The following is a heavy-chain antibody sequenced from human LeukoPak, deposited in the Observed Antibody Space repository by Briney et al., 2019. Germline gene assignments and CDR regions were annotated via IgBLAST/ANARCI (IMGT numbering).Heavy chain of an antibody. J-gene: IGHJ4*02. D-gene: IGHD5-18*01. CDR2: INHSGST. CDR1: GGSFSGYY. V-gene: IGHV4-34*01. Sequence: SETLSLTCAVYGGSFSGYYWSWIRQPPGKGLEWIGEINHSGSTNYNPSLKSRVTISVDTSKNQFSLKLSSVTAADTAVYYCARGRGNGGYSYGRTPYFDYWGQGTLVTVSS. CDR3: ARGRGNGGYSYGRTPYFDY.